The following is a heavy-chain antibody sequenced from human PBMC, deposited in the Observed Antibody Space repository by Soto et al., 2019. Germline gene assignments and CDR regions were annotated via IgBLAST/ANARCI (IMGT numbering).Heavy chain of an antibody. CDR2: ISAYNGNT. D-gene: IGHD3-22*01. CDR3: ARDIMAVRYYYDSSGYSEAFDY. Sequence: ASVKVSCKASGYTFTSYGISWVRQAPGQGLEWMGWISAYNGNTNYAQKLQGRVTMTTDTSTSTAYMELRSLRSDGTAVYYCARDIMAVRYYYDSSGYSEAFDYWGQGTLVTVSS. J-gene: IGHJ4*02. V-gene: IGHV1-18*01. CDR1: GYTFTSYG.